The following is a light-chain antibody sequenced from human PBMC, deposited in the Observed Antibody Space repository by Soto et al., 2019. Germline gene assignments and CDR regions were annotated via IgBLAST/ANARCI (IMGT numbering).Light chain of an antibody. J-gene: IGKJ1*01. V-gene: IGKV1-5*03. Sequence: DIQMTQSPSTLSGSVGDRVTITCRASQTISSWLAWYQQKPGKAPKLLIYKASTLKSGVPSRFSGSGSGTEFTLTISSLQPDDFATYYCQHYDGSPRTFGQGTKVDIK. CDR3: QHYDGSPRT. CDR1: QTISSW. CDR2: KAS.